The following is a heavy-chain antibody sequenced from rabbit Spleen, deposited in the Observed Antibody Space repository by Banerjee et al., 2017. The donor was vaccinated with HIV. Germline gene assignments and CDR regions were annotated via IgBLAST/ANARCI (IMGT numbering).Heavy chain of an antibody. J-gene: IGHJ6*01. V-gene: IGHV1S40*01. CDR1: GVSFSCSAY. CDR3: ARDTSSSFSSYGMDL. D-gene: IGHD1-1*01. CDR2: IDGGSSGFS. Sequence: QSLEESGGGLVKPGASLALTCKASGVSFSCSAYMCWVRQAPGKGLEWIACIDGGSSGFSYFATWAKGRFTISETSSTTVTLQVTSLTAADTATYFCARDTSSSFSSYGMDLWGPGTLVTVS.